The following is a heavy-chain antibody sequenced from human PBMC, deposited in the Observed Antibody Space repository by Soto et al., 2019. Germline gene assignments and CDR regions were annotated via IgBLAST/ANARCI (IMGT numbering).Heavy chain of an antibody. Sequence: SGGSLRLSCAASGFTFSIYTMAWVRQAPWKGLEWVSSIDSWSNYIYYGDSVKGRFTISRDNAKNSVYLQMDSLRVEDTGVYYCAREAHFYGRSDVFDLWGQGTTVTVSS. CDR3: AREAHFYGRSDVFDL. J-gene: IGHJ3*01. CDR2: IDSWSNYI. D-gene: IGHD3-10*02. CDR1: GFTFSIYT. V-gene: IGHV3-21*01.